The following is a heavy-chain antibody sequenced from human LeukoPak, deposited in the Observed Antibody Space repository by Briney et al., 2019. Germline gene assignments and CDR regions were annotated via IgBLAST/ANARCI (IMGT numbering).Heavy chain of an antibody. V-gene: IGHV1-69*13. CDR3: AREASSTWYAMFDF. CDR2: IIPIFGTT. D-gene: IGHD6-13*01. J-gene: IGHJ4*02. Sequence: ASVKVSCKASGGTFSTLAISWVRQAPGQGLERMGTIIPIFGTTNYAPKFQGRVSITADESTNTAFMELSSLRSEDTAFYFCAREASSTWYAMFDFWGQGTLVTVSS. CDR1: GGTFSTLA.